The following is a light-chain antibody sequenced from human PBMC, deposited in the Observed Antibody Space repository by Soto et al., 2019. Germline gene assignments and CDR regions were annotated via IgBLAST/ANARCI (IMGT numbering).Light chain of an antibody. CDR3: QQYGSSPLT. Sequence: EIVLTQSPGTLSLSPGETATLSCRASQSVSSSYLAWYQQKPGQAPSLLIYGASSRATGIPDRFSGSGSGTDFTLTISRLEPEDFAVYYCQQYGSSPLTFGGGTKVEIK. V-gene: IGKV3-20*01. CDR1: QSVSSSY. J-gene: IGKJ4*01. CDR2: GAS.